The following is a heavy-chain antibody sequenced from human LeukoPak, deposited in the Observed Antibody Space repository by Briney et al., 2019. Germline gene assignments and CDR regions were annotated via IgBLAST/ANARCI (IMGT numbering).Heavy chain of an antibody. V-gene: IGHV3-30*18. D-gene: IGHD3-10*01. J-gene: IGHJ4*02. Sequence: GGSLRLSCAASGFTFSSYGMHWVRQAPGKGLEWVAVISYDGSNKYYADSVKGRFTISRDNSKNTLYLQMNSLRAEDTAAYYCAKGYYYGSGSYDYWGQGTLVTVSS. CDR2: ISYDGSNK. CDR3: AKGYYYGSGSYDY. CDR1: GFTFSSYG.